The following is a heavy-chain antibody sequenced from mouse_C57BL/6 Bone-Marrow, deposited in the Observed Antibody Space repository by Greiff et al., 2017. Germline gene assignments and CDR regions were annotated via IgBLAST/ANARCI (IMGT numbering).Heavy chain of an antibody. D-gene: IGHD3-3*01. Sequence: EVHLVESGGGLVKPGGSLKLSCAASGFTFSSYAMSWVRQTPEKRLEWVATISDGGSYTYYPDNVKGRFTISRDNAKNNLYLQMSHLKSEDTAMXYCASLGYFDYWGQGTTLTVSS. CDR2: ISDGGSYT. CDR1: GFTFSSYA. J-gene: IGHJ2*01. CDR3: ASLGYFDY. V-gene: IGHV5-4*01.